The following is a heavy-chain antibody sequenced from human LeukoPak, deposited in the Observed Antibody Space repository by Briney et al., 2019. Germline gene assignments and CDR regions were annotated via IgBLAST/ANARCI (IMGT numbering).Heavy chain of an antibody. V-gene: IGHV1-3*01. D-gene: IGHD5-18*01. CDR2: INAGNGNT. CDR3: ASPSPRIQLWSVGMDV. CDR1: GYTFTSYA. Sequence: ASVKVSCKASGYTFTSYAMHWVRQAPGQRLEWMGWINAGNGNTKYSQKFQGRVTITRDTSASTAYMELSSLRSEDTAVYYCASPSPRIQLWSVGMDVWGQGTTVTVSS. J-gene: IGHJ6*02.